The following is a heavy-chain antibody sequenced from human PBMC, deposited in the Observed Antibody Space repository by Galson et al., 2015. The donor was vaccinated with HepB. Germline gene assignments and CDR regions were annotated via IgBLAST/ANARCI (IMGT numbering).Heavy chain of an antibody. CDR1: GYSFTSYG. D-gene: IGHD6-13*01. Sequence: SVKVSCKASGYSFTSYGISWVRQAPGQGLEWMGWISAYNGNTNYAQKLQGRVTMTTDTSTSTAYMELRSLRSDDTAVYYCARDRDIAAAGIGLGADYYYYYGMDVWGQGTTVTVSS. J-gene: IGHJ6*02. V-gene: IGHV1-18*01. CDR3: ARDRDIAAAGIGLGADYYYYYGMDV. CDR2: ISAYNGNT.